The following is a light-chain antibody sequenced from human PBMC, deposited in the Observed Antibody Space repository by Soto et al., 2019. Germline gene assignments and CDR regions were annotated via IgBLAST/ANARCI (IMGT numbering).Light chain of an antibody. CDR2: AAS. CDR1: QGISSW. J-gene: IGKJ4*01. CDR3: QQANSFPPT. Sequence: DIQMTQSPSSVSASVGDRVTITCRASQGISSWLAWYQQKPGQAPKLLIYAASSLQSGVPSRFRGSGAWTDFTLTISRLQAGDFGKYYFQQANSFPPTFGGGTKVEIK. V-gene: IGKV1-12*01.